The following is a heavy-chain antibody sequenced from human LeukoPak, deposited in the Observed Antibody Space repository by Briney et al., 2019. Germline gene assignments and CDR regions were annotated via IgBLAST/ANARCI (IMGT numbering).Heavy chain of an antibody. CDR2: TYYTGNS. V-gene: IGHV4-61*01. CDR1: GGSVSSDNYY. D-gene: IGHD3-22*01. CDR3: ARPYDTRGYFPDY. J-gene: IGHJ4*02. Sequence: SETLSLTCTVSGGSVSSDNYYWTWIRQPPGKGLEWIGCTYYTGNSNYNPSLKSRVTISLDTSKNQFSLKLSSVTAADTAVYYCARPYDTRGYFPDYWGQGTLVTVSS.